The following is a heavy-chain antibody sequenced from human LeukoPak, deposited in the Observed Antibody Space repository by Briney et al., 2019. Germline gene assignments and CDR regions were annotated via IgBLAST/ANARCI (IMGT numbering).Heavy chain of an antibody. CDR3: ASTLCSGDNCYFDYYYYMDV. Sequence: GGSLRLSCAASGFTFSSYDMHWVRQATGKGLEWVSAIGTAGDTYYPGSVKGRFTISRDDAKKSLYLQMNSLRAEDTAVYYCASTLCSGDNCYFDYYYYMDVWGKGTTVTISS. CDR2: IGTAGDT. CDR1: GFTFSSYD. J-gene: IGHJ6*03. V-gene: IGHV3-13*01. D-gene: IGHD2-15*01.